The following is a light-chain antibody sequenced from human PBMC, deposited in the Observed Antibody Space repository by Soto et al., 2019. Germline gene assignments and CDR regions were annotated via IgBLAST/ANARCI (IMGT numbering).Light chain of an antibody. J-gene: IGKJ4*01. CDR3: HQRGDWPT. CDR2: DTS. V-gene: IGKV3-11*01. CDR1: QNVNYY. Sequence: EIVVTQSPATLSLSPGDRATLSCRTSQNVNYYLAWYQRKPGQAPRLLIYDTSNRATGIPARFTGSGSGTDFTLTISSLEPEDFAVYYCHQRGDWPTFGGGTKVEIK.